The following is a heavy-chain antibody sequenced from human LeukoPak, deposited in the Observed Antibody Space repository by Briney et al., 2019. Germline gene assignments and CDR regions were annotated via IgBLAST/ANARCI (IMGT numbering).Heavy chain of an antibody. D-gene: IGHD2-15*01. J-gene: IGHJ5*02. CDR1: GFTFSSYW. CDR3: ARGCSGGSCYEPKFDP. Sequence: GGALRLSCAASGFTFSSYWMSWVRQAPGKGLEWGANIKQDGSEKYYVDSVKGRFTISRDNAKNSLYLQMNSLRAEDTAVYYCARGCSGGSCYEPKFDPWGQGTLVTVSS. V-gene: IGHV3-7*01. CDR2: IKQDGSEK.